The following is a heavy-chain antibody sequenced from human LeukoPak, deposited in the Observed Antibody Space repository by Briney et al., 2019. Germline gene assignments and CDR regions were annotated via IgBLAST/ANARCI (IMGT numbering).Heavy chain of an antibody. J-gene: IGHJ4*02. Sequence: SETLSLTCTVSGGSISSSSYYWGWIRQPPGKGLEWIGYMYYNRSTNYNPSLKSRVTISVDTSKNQFSLKLSSVTAADTAVYYCATLGYSYGTDYWGQGTLVTVSS. V-gene: IGHV4-61*05. CDR1: GGSISSSSYY. CDR3: ATLGYSYGTDY. CDR2: MYYNRST. D-gene: IGHD5-18*01.